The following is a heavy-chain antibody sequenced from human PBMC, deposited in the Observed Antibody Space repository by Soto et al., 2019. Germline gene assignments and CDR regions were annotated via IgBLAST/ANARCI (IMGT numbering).Heavy chain of an antibody. D-gene: IGHD3-3*01. J-gene: IGHJ3*02. CDR3: TRKDYTNAFDI. CDR1: GGTFSGYA. V-gene: IGHV1-69*13. CDR2: IIPIFGTA. Sequence: ASVKVSCKASGGTFSGYAISWVRQAPGQGLEWMGGIIPIFGTANYAQKFQGRVTITADESTSTAYMELSSLRSEDTAVYYCTRKDYTNAFDIWGQGTMVTVSS.